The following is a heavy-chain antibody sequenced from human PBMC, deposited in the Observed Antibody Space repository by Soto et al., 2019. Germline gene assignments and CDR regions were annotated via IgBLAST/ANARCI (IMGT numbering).Heavy chain of an antibody. D-gene: IGHD2-21*02. CDR2: IIPKSGGT. Sequence: GASVKVSCKGSGYTFINYYMHWVRQAPGQGFEWMGRIIPKSGGTNYARKFQGRVSMTWDTSLKTAYMELGSLMSDDTAVYYCARPPGYISDWHYFDLWGQGTLVTVSS. J-gene: IGHJ4*02. CDR3: ARPPGYISDWHYFDL. CDR1: GYTFINYY. V-gene: IGHV1-2*02.